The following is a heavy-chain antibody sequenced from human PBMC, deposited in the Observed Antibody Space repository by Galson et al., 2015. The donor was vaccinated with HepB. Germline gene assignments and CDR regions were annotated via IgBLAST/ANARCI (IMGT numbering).Heavy chain of an antibody. CDR3: ARGMGSTSARGYYGMDV. CDR1: GGSISSYY. V-gene: IGHV4-59*01. Sequence: SETLSLTCTVSGGSISSYYWSWIRQPPGKGLEWIGYIYYSGSTNYNPSLKSRVTISVDTSKNQFSLKLSSVTAADTAVYYCARGMGSTSARGYYGMDVWGQGTTVTVSS. CDR2: IYYSGST. J-gene: IGHJ6*02. D-gene: IGHD2-2*01.